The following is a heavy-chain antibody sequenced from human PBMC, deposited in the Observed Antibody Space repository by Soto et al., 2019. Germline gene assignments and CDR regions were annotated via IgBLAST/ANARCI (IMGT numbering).Heavy chain of an antibody. V-gene: IGHV3-23*01. D-gene: IGHD6-19*01. CDR2: ISGSGGST. Sequence: GGSLRLSCAASGLTFSSYAMSWVRQAPGKGVEWVSAISGSGGSTYYADSVKGRFTISRDNSKDTLYLQMNSLRAEDTAVYYCAKFNSGWYTYYYYGMDVWGQGTTVTVSS. CDR1: GLTFSSYA. J-gene: IGHJ6*02. CDR3: AKFNSGWYTYYYYGMDV.